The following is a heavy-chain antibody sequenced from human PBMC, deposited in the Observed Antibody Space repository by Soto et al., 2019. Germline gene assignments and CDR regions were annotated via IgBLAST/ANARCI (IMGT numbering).Heavy chain of an antibody. CDR3: AKVFVEDIVVVPAASPGY. Sequence: GESLKISCAASGFTFSSYAMSWVRQAPGKGLEWVSAISGSGGSTYYADSVKGRFTISRDNSKNTLYLQMNSLRAEDTAVYYCAKVFVEDIVVVPAASPGYWGQGTLVTVSS. J-gene: IGHJ4*02. V-gene: IGHV3-23*01. CDR1: GFTFSSYA. D-gene: IGHD2-2*01. CDR2: ISGSGGST.